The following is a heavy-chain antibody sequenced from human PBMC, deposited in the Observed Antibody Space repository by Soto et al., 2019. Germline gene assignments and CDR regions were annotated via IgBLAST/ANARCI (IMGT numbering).Heavy chain of an antibody. CDR3: ARGEMYYDYVWGSYRYTSVFDY. CDR1: GGSFSGYY. J-gene: IGHJ4*02. V-gene: IGHV4-34*01. Sequence: SETLSLTCAVYGGSFSGYYWSWIRQPPGKGLEWIGEINHSGSTNYNPSLKSRVTISVDTSKNQFSLKLSSVTAADTAVYYCARGEMYYDYVWGSYRYTSVFDYWGQGTLVTSPQ. D-gene: IGHD3-16*02. CDR2: INHSGST.